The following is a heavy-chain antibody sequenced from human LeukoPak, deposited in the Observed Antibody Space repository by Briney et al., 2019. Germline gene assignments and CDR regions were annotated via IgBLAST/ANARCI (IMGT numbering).Heavy chain of an antibody. J-gene: IGHJ3*01. Sequence: WXXXXXGKGPVWVSRISGEGSTTTYADSVKGRFTISRDNAKNMVYLQMNSLRPEDTALYYCAKAQYLSFDVFDGWGQGTMVTVSS. CDR2: ISGEGSTT. D-gene: IGHD3-10*01. CDR3: AKAQYLSFDVFDG. V-gene: IGHV3-74*01.